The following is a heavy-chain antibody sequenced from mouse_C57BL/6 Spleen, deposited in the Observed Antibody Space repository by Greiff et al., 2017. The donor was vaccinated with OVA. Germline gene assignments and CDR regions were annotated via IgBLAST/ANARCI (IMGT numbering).Heavy chain of an antibody. D-gene: IGHD2-5*01. Sequence: QVQLKQPGAELVKPGASVKMSCKASGYTFTSYWITWVKQRPGQGLEWIGDIYPGSGSTNYNEKFKSKATLTVDTSSSTAYMQLSSLTSEDSAVYYCARGGDYYSNFAWFAYWGQGTLVTVSA. J-gene: IGHJ3*01. CDR1: GYTFTSYW. CDR3: ARGGDYYSNFAWFAY. CDR2: IYPGSGST. V-gene: IGHV1-55*01.